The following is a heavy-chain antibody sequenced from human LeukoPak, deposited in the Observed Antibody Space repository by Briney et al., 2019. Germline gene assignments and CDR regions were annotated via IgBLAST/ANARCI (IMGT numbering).Heavy chain of an antibody. D-gene: IGHD6-13*01. CDR3: SRDRGIGYPSSWRGGLYNFDY. Sequence: ASVKVSCKVSGYTLTELSMHWVRQAPGKGLEWMGGFDPEDGETIYAQKFQGRVTMTEDTSTDTAYMELSSLRSEDTAVYYCSRDRGIGYPSSWRGGLYNFDYWGQGTLVTVSS. CDR1: GYTLTELS. CDR2: FDPEDGET. J-gene: IGHJ4*02. V-gene: IGHV1-24*01.